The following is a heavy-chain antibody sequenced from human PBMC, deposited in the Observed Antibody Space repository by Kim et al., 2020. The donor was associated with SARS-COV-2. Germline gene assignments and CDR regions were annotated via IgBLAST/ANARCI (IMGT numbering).Heavy chain of an antibody. V-gene: IGHV3-53*01. CDR3: ARDRVGATFD. Sequence: GGSLRLSCAASGFTVSSNYMSWVRQAPGKGLEWVSVIYSGGSTYYADSMKGRFTISRNNSKNTLYLQMNSLRAEDTAVYYCARDRVGATFDWGQGTLVTVSS. D-gene: IGHD1-26*01. CDR1: GFTVSSNY. J-gene: IGHJ4*02. CDR2: IYSGGST.